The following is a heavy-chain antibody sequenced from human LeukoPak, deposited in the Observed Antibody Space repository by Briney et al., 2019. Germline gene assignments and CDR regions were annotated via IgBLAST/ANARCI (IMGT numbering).Heavy chain of an antibody. CDR1: GLTFSNFK. J-gene: IGHJ3*02. D-gene: IGHD2-2*01. CDR3: AREGLSTDAFDI. Sequence: PGGSLRLSCAVSGLTFSNFKMNWVRQAPGKGLEWVSYISGSGRTTFYADSVKGRFTISRDISKNTLYLQMNSLRAEDTAVYYCAREGLSTDAFDIWGQGTMVTVSS. V-gene: IGHV3-23*01. CDR2: ISGSGRTT.